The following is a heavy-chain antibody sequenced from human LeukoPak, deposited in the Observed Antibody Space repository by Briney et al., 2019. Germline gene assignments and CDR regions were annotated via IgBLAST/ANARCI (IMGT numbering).Heavy chain of an antibody. J-gene: IGHJ2*01. CDR1: GFTFSSYE. V-gene: IGHV3-30*04. Sequence: GGSLRLSCAASGFTFSSYEMNWVRQAPGKGLEWVAVISYDGINKYYTDSVKGRFTISRDNSKNTIYLQMNSLRAEDTAIYYCARDRSTLLYWYFDLWGRGTLVTVSS. CDR3: ARDRSTLLYWYFDL. CDR2: ISYDGINK.